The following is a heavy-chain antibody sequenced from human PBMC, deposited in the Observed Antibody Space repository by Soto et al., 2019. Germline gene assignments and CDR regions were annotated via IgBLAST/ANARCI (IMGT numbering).Heavy chain of an antibody. J-gene: IGHJ4*02. CDR2: INAGNGNT. CDR3: ARSIVVVTALDY. Sequence: ASVKVSCKASGYSFTTYGISWVRQAPGQGLEWMGWINAGNGNTKYSQKFQGRVTITRDTSASTAYMELSSLRSEDTAVYYCARSIVVVTALDYWGQGTLVTVSS. CDR1: GYSFTTYG. V-gene: IGHV1-3*01. D-gene: IGHD2-21*02.